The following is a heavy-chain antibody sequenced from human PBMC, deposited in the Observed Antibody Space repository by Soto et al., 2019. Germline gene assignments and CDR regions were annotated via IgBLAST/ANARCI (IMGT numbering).Heavy chain of an antibody. V-gene: IGHV4-4*07. Sequence: PSETLSLTCTVSGGSIRSYHWSWIRQPAGKGMEWIGRIYTSGSTNYKPALKRLVTITVDTSKNQFSLKLSSVTAADTAVYYCTREVIGIAVAGSAPVYNYGIDVWGQGTTVTVSS. CDR1: GGSIRSYH. CDR2: IYTSGST. J-gene: IGHJ6*02. D-gene: IGHD6-19*01. CDR3: TREVIGIAVAGSAPVYNYGIDV.